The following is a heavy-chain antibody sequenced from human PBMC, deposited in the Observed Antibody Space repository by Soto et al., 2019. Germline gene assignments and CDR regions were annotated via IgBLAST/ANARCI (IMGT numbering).Heavy chain of an antibody. D-gene: IGHD3-22*01. CDR1: GDSVSSNSAA. CDR3: ARDWVDSSGYYQYYYGMDV. V-gene: IGHV6-1*01. J-gene: IGHJ6*02. Sequence: PSQTLSLTCAISGDSVSSNSAAWNWIRQSPSRGLEWLGRTYYRSKWYNDYAVSVKSRITINPDTSKNQFSLQLNSVTPEDTAVYYCARDWVDSSGYYQYYYGMDVWGQGTTVTVS. CDR2: TYYRSKWYN.